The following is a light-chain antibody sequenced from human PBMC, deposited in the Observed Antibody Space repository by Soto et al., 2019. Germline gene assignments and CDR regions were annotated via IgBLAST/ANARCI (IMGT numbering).Light chain of an antibody. CDR1: SSNIGSNT. CDR3: SSYAGSNNFYV. J-gene: IGLJ1*01. V-gene: IGLV1-44*01. Sequence: QSVLTQPPSTSGTPGQRVTISCSGSSSNIGSNTVNWYQQLPGTAPKLLIYRNNQRPSGVPDRFSGSKSGTSASLAISGLQSEDEADYYCSSYAGSNNFYVFGTGTKLTVL. CDR2: RNN.